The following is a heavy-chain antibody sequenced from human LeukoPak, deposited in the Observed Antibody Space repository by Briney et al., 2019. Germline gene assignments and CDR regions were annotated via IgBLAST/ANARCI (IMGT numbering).Heavy chain of an antibody. J-gene: IGHJ6*03. CDR3: ARANYDFRSTNYYYYNYYMDV. CDR1: GFTFNTYW. V-gene: IGHV3-7*01. Sequence: GGSLRLSCAASGFTFNTYWMSWVRQAPGKGLEWVANINQGGSEKYYVDSVKGRFTISRDSAKNSLDLQMNSLRAEDAAVYYCARANYDFRSTNYYYYNYYMDVWGKGTTVTVSS. CDR2: INQGGSEK. D-gene: IGHD3-3*01.